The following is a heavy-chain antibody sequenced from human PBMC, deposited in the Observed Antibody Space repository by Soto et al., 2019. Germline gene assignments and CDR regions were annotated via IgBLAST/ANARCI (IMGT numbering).Heavy chain of an antibody. CDR2: IIPIFGTA. J-gene: IGHJ6*02. Sequence: GASVKVSCKASGGTFSSYAISWVRQAPGQGLEWMGGIIPIFGTANYAQKFQGRVTITADESTSTAYMELSRLRSEDTAVYYCASSVAKYYYYGMDVWGQGTTVTVSS. D-gene: IGHD5-12*01. CDR3: ASSVAKYYYYGMDV. V-gene: IGHV1-69*13. CDR1: GGTFSSYA.